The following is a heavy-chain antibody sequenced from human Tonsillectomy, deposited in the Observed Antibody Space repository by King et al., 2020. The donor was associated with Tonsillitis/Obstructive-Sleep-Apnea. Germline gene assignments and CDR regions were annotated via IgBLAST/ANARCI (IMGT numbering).Heavy chain of an antibody. CDR3: AIYLCGALFNTSGYKGAFSI. Sequence: VQLVESGGGVVQPGGSLRLSCAAYGFTFDDYAMHWVRQAPGKGLEWVSLISGDGGSTYYADSVKGRFTISRDNSKNSLYLQMNSLRTEDMALYYCAIYLCGALFNTSGYKGAFSIWGQGTMVTVSS. CDR2: ISGDGGST. CDR1: GFTFDDYA. J-gene: IGHJ3*02. D-gene: IGHD2-2*02. V-gene: IGHV3-43*02.